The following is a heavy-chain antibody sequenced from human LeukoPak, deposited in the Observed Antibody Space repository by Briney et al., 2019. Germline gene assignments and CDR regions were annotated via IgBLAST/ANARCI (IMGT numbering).Heavy chain of an antibody. CDR2: INPSGGST. J-gene: IGHJ6*03. CDR1: GYTFTNSY. Sequence: ASVKVSCKASGYTFTNSYIHWVRQAPGQGLEWMGIINPSGGSTNYAQKLQDRVTMTTDTSTSTAYMELRSLRSDDTAVYYCARGRYCSSTSCYKVYYYYMDVWGKGTRSPSP. D-gene: IGHD2-2*02. CDR3: ARGRYCSSTSCYKVYYYYMDV. V-gene: IGHV1-46*01.